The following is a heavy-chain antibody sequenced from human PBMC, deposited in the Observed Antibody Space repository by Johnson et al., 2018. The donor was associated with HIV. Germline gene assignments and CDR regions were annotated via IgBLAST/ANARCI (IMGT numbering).Heavy chain of an antibody. Sequence: QVQLVESGGGLVQPGRSLRLSCAASGFTFSSYAMHWVRQAPGKGLEWVAVISYDGSNKYYADSVKGRFTISRDNSKNTLYLQMNSLRAKDTALYYCARATYYYDTTGNLTRRRAFDLWGQGTMVTISS. CDR2: ISYDGSNK. CDR3: ARATYYYDTTGNLTRRRAFDL. V-gene: IGHV3-30*04. CDR1: GFTFSSYA. J-gene: IGHJ3*01. D-gene: IGHD3-22*01.